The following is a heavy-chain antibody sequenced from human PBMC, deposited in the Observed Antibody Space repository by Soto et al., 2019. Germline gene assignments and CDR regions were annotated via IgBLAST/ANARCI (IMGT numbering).Heavy chain of an antibody. Sequence: QVQLVQSGAELKKPGASAKVSCKASGYMFTSYGISWVRQAPGQGLEWMAWISVNNGNTNYAQKFQGRVTMTTDTSTNTAHMELRSLRYDDTVVYYCARFNGSGTNYYMDVWGKGTTVIVSS. CDR3: ARFNGSGTNYYMDV. CDR1: GYMFTSYG. V-gene: IGHV1-18*01. CDR2: ISVNNGNT. D-gene: IGHD3-10*01. J-gene: IGHJ6*03.